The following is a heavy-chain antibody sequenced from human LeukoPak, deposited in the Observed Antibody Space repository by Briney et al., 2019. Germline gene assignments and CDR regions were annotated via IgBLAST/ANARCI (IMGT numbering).Heavy chain of an antibody. CDR2: INSDATST. CDR1: GFTFSIYW. V-gene: IGHV3-74*01. Sequence: GGALRLSCAASGFTFSIYWMHWVRQAPGKGLVWVSRINSDATSTTYADSVKGRFTISRDTARNTLYLQMNSLRAEDTAVYYCARVGYSYGSYYFDYWGQGTLVTVSS. J-gene: IGHJ4*02. D-gene: IGHD5-18*01. CDR3: ARVGYSYGSYYFDY.